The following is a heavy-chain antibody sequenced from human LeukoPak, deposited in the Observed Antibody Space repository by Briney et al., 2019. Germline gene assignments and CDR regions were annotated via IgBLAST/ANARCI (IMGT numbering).Heavy chain of an antibody. CDR3: ARVLGSVLDY. D-gene: IGHD3-10*01. V-gene: IGHV3-53*01. CDR2: IYSGGST. Sequence: GGSLRLSCAASGFTFSSYAMNWVRQAPGKGLEWVSIIYSGGSTYYADSVKGRFTISRDNSKNTLSLQLNSLRAEDTAVYYCARVLGSVLDYWGQGTLVTVSS. CDR1: GFTFSSYA. J-gene: IGHJ4*02.